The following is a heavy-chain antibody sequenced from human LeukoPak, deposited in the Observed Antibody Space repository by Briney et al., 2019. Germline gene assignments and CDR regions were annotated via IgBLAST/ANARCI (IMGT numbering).Heavy chain of an antibody. Sequence: NPSETLSLTCTVSGGSISSGSYYWSWIRQPAGKGLEWIGRIYTSGSTNYNPSLKSRVTISVDTSKNQFSLKLSSVTAADTAVYYCARGDYGSGSPYYYYYMDVWGKGTTVTISS. CDR2: IYTSGST. J-gene: IGHJ6*03. V-gene: IGHV4-61*02. CDR3: ARGDYGSGSPYYYYYMDV. CDR1: GGSISSGSYY. D-gene: IGHD3-10*01.